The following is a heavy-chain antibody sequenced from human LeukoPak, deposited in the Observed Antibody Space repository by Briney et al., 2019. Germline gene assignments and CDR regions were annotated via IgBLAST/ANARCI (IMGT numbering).Heavy chain of an antibody. D-gene: IGHD5-18*01. Sequence: SVKVSCKASGGTFSSYAISWVRQAPGQGLEWMGRIIPILGIANYAQKFQGRATITADKSTSTAYMELSSLRSEDTAVYYCARDPGYSYGYNYWGQGTLVTVSS. J-gene: IGHJ4*02. V-gene: IGHV1-69*04. CDR1: GGTFSSYA. CDR2: IIPILGIA. CDR3: ARDPGYSYGYNY.